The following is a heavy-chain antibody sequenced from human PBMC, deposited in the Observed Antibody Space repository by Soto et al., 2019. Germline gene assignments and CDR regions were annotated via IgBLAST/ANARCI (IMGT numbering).Heavy chain of an antibody. Sequence: AGGSLRLSCLAAGVPFNRYCMHLVRQAPGKGLEWVGHVWYDGSNKNYADSVKGRFTISRDNSKNTLYVEMNSLTPEDTAVYDCAKESAHSGYVPYFDNWGQGTLVTVSS. V-gene: IGHV3-30*02. D-gene: IGHD5-12*01. CDR3: AKESAHSGYVPYFDN. J-gene: IGHJ4*02. CDR1: GVPFNRYC. CDR2: VWYDGSNK.